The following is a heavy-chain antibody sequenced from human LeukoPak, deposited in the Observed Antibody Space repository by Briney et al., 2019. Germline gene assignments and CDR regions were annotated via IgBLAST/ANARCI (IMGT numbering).Heavy chain of an antibody. Sequence: ASVKVSCKASGYTCTDYYMHWVRQAPGQGLEWMGWINPKSGGTNYAQNFQGRVTMTRDTSISTAYMELSGLRSDDRAVYYCVRDAIAAAGTGGWGQGTLVTVSS. J-gene: IGHJ4*02. D-gene: IGHD6-13*01. V-gene: IGHV1-2*02. CDR1: GYTCTDYY. CDR2: INPKSGGT. CDR3: VRDAIAAAGTGG.